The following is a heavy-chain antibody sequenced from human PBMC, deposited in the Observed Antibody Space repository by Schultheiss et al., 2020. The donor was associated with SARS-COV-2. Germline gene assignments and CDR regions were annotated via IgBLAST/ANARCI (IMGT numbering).Heavy chain of an antibody. V-gene: IGHV3-74*01. D-gene: IGHD3-22*01. CDR3: ARRGTWSYYDSSGYPGVIDY. J-gene: IGHJ4*02. Sequence: GGSLRLSCAASGFTFSSYWMHWVRQAPGKGLVWVSRINSDGSSTSYADSVKGRFTISRDNAKNTLYLQMNSLRAEDTAVYYCARRGTWSYYDSSGYPGVIDYWGQGTLVTVSS. CDR1: GFTFSSYW. CDR2: INSDGSST.